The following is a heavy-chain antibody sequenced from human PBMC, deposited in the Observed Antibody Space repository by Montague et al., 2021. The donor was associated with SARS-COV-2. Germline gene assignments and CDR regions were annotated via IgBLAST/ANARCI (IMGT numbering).Heavy chain of an antibody. CDR2: VDYSGNT. J-gene: IGHJ4*02. CDR1: GGPISGSSDY. D-gene: IGHD5-18*01. CDR3: ARREYSYGWGD. Sequence: SETLSLTCTVTGGPISGSSDYWGWIRQSPGKGLEWIASVDYSGNTYYXXDLKSRLTISVDTSKNQFSLKLTSVTAADTALYYCARREYSYGWGDWGQGTLVTVSS. V-gene: IGHV4-39*01.